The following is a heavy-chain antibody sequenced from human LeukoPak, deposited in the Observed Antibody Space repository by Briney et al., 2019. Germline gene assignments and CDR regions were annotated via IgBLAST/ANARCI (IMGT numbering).Heavy chain of an antibody. V-gene: IGHV3-48*03. Sequence: PGGSLRLSCAASGFTFSYYEMIWVRQAPGKGLEWVSYITGGSTTKNYADSVKGRYTISRDNAKNSLYLQMNSLRAEDTAIYYCARDGDIAVATAPYYFDYWGQGILVTVSS. CDR3: ARDGDIAVATAPYYFDY. D-gene: IGHD6-19*01. CDR1: GFTFSYYE. J-gene: IGHJ4*02. CDR2: ITGGSTTK.